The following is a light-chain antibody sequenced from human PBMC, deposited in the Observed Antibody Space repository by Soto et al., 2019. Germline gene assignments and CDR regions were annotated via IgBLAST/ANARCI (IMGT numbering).Light chain of an antibody. J-gene: IGKJ1*01. Sequence: DIQMTQSPSTLSASVGDRATITCRASQSISTWLAWYQHKPGKAPKLLIYKASSLEGGVPSRFSGSGSGTEFTLTISSLQPDDFATYYCQQYSTYSRTFGQGTKVDTK. CDR2: KAS. V-gene: IGKV1-5*03. CDR1: QSISTW. CDR3: QQYSTYSRT.